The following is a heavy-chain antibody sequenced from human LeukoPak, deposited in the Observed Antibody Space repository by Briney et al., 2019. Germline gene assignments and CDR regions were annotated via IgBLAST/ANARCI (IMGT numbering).Heavy chain of an antibody. Sequence: ASVKVSCKASGYTFTSYGISWVRQAPGQGLEWMGWISAYNGNTIYAQKLQGRVTMTTDTSTSTAYMELRSLRSDDTAVYYCARTAPYDFWSGYSYYYYYMDVWGKGTTVTVSS. V-gene: IGHV1-18*01. CDR1: GYTFTSYG. CDR2: ISAYNGNT. J-gene: IGHJ6*03. CDR3: ARTAPYDFWSGYSYYYYYMDV. D-gene: IGHD3-3*01.